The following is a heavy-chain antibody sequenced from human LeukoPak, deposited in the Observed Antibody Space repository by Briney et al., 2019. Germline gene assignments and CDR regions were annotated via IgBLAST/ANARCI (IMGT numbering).Heavy chain of an antibody. CDR2: IKEDGREK. J-gene: IGHJ4*02. V-gene: IGHV3-7*01. CDR1: GFTFRSYW. D-gene: IGHD3-16*01. Sequence: GGSLRLSCAASGFTFRSYWMSWVRQAPGKGLEWVAKIKEDGREKYYVDSVKGRFTISRDNAKNSLYLQMNSLRAEDTAVYYCAKDEGGGHFEYWGQGTLVTVSS. CDR3: AKDEGGGHFEY.